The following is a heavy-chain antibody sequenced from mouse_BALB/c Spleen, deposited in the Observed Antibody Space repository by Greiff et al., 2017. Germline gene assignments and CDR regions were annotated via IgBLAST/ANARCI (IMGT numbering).Heavy chain of an antibody. CDR3: ARRGLLRNYAMDY. Sequence: QVQLQQPGAELVKPGASVKLSCKASGYTFTSYWMHWVKQRPGQGLEWIGEINPSNGRTNYNEKFKSKATLTVDKSSSTAYMQLSSLTSEDSAVYYCARRGLLRNYAMDYWGQGTSVTVSS. CDR2: INPSNGRT. J-gene: IGHJ4*01. CDR1: GYTFTSYW. V-gene: IGHV1S81*02. D-gene: IGHD2-3*01.